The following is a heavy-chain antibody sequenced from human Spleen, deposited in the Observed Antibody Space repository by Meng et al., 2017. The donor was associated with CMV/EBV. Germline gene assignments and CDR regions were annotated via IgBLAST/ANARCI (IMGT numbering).Heavy chain of an antibody. CDR3: ATTGGTYCSSSSCLHYFEY. J-gene: IGHJ4*02. V-gene: IGHV3-23*01. CDR1: GFTSSSYA. Sequence: LSLTCAASGFTSSSYAMSWVRQAPGKGLEWVSGISGSGGGTYHADSVKGRFTISRDNSKNTLYLQMNSLRAEDTAVYYCATTGGTYCSSSSCLHYFEYWGQGTLVTVSS. CDR2: ISGSGGGT. D-gene: IGHD2-2*01.